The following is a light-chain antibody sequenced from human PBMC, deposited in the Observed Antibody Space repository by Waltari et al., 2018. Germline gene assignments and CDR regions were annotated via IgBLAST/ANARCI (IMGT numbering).Light chain of an antibody. V-gene: IGLV1-36*01. CDR2: YAD. CDR1: DSHIRTNA. CDR3: AAWDDSLSGPV. Sequence: QSVLTPPPSLSAAPTQRVTISCSRSDSHIRTNAVNWYQQPPGKAPKLFIYYADLLPSGVSDRFSGSKSGTSASLAISGLQSEDEADYYCAAWDDSLSGPVFGGGTKLTVL. J-gene: IGLJ3*02.